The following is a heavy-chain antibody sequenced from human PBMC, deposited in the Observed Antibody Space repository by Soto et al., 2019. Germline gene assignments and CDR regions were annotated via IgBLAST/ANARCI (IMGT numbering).Heavy chain of an antibody. J-gene: IGHJ4*02. CDR1: GFTFITYE. V-gene: IGHV3-48*03. CDR3: ANDFWSEYR. D-gene: IGHD3-3*01. CDR2: ISGSSSMI. Sequence: GGSLRLSCVASGFTFITYEMNWVRQAPGRGLEWISYISGSSSMIYYTDSVKGRFTISRDNAKNSLYLQMNSLRAEDTAVYYCANDFWSEYRWGQGALVTVSS.